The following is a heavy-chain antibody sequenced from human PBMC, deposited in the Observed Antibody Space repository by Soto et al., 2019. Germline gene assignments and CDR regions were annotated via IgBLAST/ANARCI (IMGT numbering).Heavy chain of an antibody. J-gene: IGHJ4*02. CDR3: AKESAYDSSGYPGH. V-gene: IGHV3-23*01. CDR2: ISGSGGIT. CDR1: GFTLSSYA. D-gene: IGHD3-22*01. Sequence: GGSLRLSCAASGFTLSSYAMSWVRQAPGKGLEWVSAISGSGGITYYADSVKGWFTISRDNSKNTLYLQMNSLRAEDTAVYYCAKESAYDSSGYPGHWGQGTLVTVSS.